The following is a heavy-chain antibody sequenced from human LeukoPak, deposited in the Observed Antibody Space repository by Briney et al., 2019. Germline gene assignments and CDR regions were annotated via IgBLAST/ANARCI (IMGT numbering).Heavy chain of an antibody. CDR1: GGTFSSYA. V-gene: IGHV1-69*04. CDR2: IIPILDIA. J-gene: IGHJ5*02. D-gene: IGHD6-19*01. CDR3: ARSQPIAVVSSDYFDP. Sequence: SVKVSCKASGGTFSSYAITWVRQAPGQGLEWMGRIIPILDIANYAQKVQGRVTIFADKSTSTAYMELTSLRSEDTAIYYCARSQPIAVVSSDYFDPWGQGTLVTVSS.